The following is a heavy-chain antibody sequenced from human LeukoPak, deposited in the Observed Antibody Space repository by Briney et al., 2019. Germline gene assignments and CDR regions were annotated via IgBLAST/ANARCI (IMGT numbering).Heavy chain of an antibody. CDR2: INHSGST. CDR1: GGSFSGYY. D-gene: IGHD2-2*01. CDR3: ARALRDVVVPAARGYGMDV. V-gene: IGHV4-34*01. Sequence: SETLSLACAVYGGSFSGYYWSWSRQPPGKGLEWIGEINHSGSTNYNPSLKSRVTISVDTSKNQFSLKLSSVTAADTAVYYCARALRDVVVPAARGYGMDVWGKGTTVTVSS. J-gene: IGHJ6*04.